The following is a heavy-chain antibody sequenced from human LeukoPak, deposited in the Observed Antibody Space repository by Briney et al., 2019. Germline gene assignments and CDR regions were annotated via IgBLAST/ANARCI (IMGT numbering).Heavy chain of an antibody. D-gene: IGHD1-26*01. CDR3: ASSTPPGATAGFDY. Sequence: SETLSLTCTVSGGSISSYYWSWIRQPPGKGLEWIGYIYTSGSTNYNPSLKSRVTISVDTSKNQFPLKLSSVTAADTAVYYCASSTPPGATAGFDYWGQGTLVTVSS. J-gene: IGHJ4*02. CDR2: IYTSGST. V-gene: IGHV4-4*09. CDR1: GGSISSYY.